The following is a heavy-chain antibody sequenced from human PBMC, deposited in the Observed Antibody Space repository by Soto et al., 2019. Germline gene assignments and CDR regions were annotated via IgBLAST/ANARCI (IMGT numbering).Heavy chain of an antibody. Sequence: GSLRLSCAAAGFTFSSHGMQWVRQAPGKGLQWVAVISYDGSNKYYADSVKGRFTISRDNSKNTMYLQMNSLRAEDTAVYYCAKDRRFLEWSHFDYWCQGTLLTVST. CDR2: ISYDGSNK. CDR1: GFTFSSHG. CDR3: AKDRRFLEWSHFDY. J-gene: IGHJ4*02. D-gene: IGHD3-3*01. V-gene: IGHV3-30*18.